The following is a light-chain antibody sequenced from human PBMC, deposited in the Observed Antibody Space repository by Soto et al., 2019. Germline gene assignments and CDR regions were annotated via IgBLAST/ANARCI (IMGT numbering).Light chain of an antibody. Sequence: QSALTQPASVSGSPGQSVTISCTGTSNDIGANKYVSWYQQYPGKAPKVILYEVNIRPSGMSYRFSGSKSGNTASLTISGLQAEDEAYYYWNSYTNPGSRMFGGGTKVTVL. CDR3: NSYTNPGSRM. V-gene: IGLV2-14*01. CDR2: EVN. J-gene: IGLJ3*02. CDR1: SNDIGANKY.